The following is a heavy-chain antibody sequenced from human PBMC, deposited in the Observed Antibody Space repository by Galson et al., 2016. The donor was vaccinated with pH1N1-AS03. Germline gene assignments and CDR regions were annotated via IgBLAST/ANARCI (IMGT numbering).Heavy chain of an antibody. V-gene: IGHV1-69*13. J-gene: IGHJ4*02. CDR3: ARDGHGSGSANDH. CDR2: IIPIFGKP. D-gene: IGHD1-26*01. CDR1: GDSFSSYA. Sequence: SVKVSCKASGDSFSSYAFTWVRLAPGQGLEWMGGIIPIFGKPQYAQKFQGRVTITPDESTTTVYMDLSSLRSDDTAMYYCARDGHGSGSANDHWGQGTLVTVSS.